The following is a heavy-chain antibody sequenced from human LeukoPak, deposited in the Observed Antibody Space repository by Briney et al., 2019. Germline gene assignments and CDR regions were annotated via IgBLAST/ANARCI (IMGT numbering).Heavy chain of an antibody. V-gene: IGHV4-59*01. CDR2: IYNSGTT. D-gene: IGHD3-22*01. Sequence: SETLSLTCAVSGGSISFYHWSWLRQPPGKRLEWIGYIYNSGTTRYNPSLMSRVTISVDTSKNQFSLNLRSVTAADSAVYYCARDSRYSDNSGYYYSHYYMDVWGKGTTVTVS. J-gene: IGHJ6*03. CDR1: GGSISFYH. CDR3: ARDSRYSDNSGYYYSHYYMDV.